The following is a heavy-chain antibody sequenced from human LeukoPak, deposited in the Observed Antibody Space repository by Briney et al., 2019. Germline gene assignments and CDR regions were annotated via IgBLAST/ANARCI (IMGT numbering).Heavy chain of an antibody. CDR2: ISGSGGST. CDR3: AKLETLAVVAAMLDY. Sequence: PGGSLRLSCAASGFTFSSYAMSWVRQAPGKGLEWVSAISGSGGSTYYADSVKGRFTISRDNSKNTLYLQMNSLRAEDTAVYYCAKLETLAVVAAMLDYWGQGTLVTVSS. J-gene: IGHJ4*02. V-gene: IGHV3-23*01. D-gene: IGHD2-15*01. CDR1: GFTFSSYA.